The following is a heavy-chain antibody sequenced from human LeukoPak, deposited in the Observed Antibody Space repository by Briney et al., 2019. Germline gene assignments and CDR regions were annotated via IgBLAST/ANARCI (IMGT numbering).Heavy chain of an antibody. CDR3: ARELWFGEFHDAFDI. D-gene: IGHD3-10*01. J-gene: IGHJ3*02. V-gene: IGHV3-21*01. CDR1: GFTFSSYS. CDR2: ISSSSSYI. Sequence: PGGSLRLSCAASGFTFSSYSMNWVRQAPGKGLEWVSSISSSSSYIYYADSVKGRFTISRDNAKNSLYLQMNSLRAEDTAVYYCARELWFGEFHDAFDIWGKGTMVTVSS.